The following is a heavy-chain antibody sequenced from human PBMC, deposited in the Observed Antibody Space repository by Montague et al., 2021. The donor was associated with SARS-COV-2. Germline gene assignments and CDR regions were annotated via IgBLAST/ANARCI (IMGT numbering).Heavy chain of an antibody. CDR3: ASPPGIRGREY. V-gene: IGHV3-11*01. J-gene: IGHJ4*02. CDR1: GFTFSDYY. Sequence: SLRLSCAASGFTFSDYYMSWIRQAPGKGLEWISYISSSGTSISYADSVKGRVTISRDNAKKFLYLQMNSLRVDDTAVYYCASPPGIRGREYWGQGILATVSS. CDR2: ISSSGTSI. D-gene: IGHD3-10*01.